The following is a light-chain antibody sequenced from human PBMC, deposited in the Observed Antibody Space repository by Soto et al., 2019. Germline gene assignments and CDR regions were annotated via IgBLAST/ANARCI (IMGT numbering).Light chain of an antibody. CDR3: VAWDDSLSGHV. V-gene: IGLV1-44*01. CDR1: TSNIGEST. CDR2: TND. J-gene: IGLJ1*01. Sequence: HSVLTQSPSASGTPGQRVTISCSGSTSNIGESTVSWYRHLPGMAPKLLISTNDQRPSGVPDRFSGSKSGTSASLAISGLQSEDEADYYCVAWDDSLSGHVFGTGTKLTVL.